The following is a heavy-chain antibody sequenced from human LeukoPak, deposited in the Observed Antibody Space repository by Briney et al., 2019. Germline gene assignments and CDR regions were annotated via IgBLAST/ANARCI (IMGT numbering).Heavy chain of an antibody. Sequence: PGGSLRLSCAVSGFSFSSYWMSWVRQTPGEGLEWVANIKQDGSEKYYVDSVKGRFTISRDNAKNSLYLQMKSLRAEDTAVYYCARGFRGWNDYWGQGTLVTVSS. D-gene: IGHD6-19*01. J-gene: IGHJ4*02. CDR3: ARGFRGWNDY. CDR1: GFSFSSYW. V-gene: IGHV3-7*01. CDR2: IKQDGSEK.